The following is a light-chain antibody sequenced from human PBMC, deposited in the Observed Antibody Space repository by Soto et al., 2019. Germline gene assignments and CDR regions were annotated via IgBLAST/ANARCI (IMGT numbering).Light chain of an antibody. CDR2: GAS. V-gene: IGKV3D-15*01. CDR3: QQYNNLPRT. CDR1: QSVGSSY. J-gene: IGKJ4*01. Sequence: EIVLTQSPGTLSLSPGERATLSCRASQSVGSSYLAWYQQKPGQAPRLLIYGASTRATGIPARFSGSGSGTEFTLTISSLQSEDYAVYYCQQYNNLPRTFGEGTKVDIK.